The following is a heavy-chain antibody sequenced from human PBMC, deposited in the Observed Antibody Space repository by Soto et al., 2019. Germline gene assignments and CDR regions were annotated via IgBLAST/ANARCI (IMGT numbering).Heavy chain of an antibody. CDR1: GFTFSSYA. J-gene: IGHJ6*03. CDR3: ARDWGEGGDYVPYMDV. D-gene: IGHD2-21*02. V-gene: IGHV3-23*01. Sequence: PGGSLRLSCAASGFTFSSYAMSWVRQAPGKGLEWVSAISSSSGSTYYADSVKGRFAISRDNAKNTLYLQMNSLRAEDTAVYYCARDWGEGGDYVPYMDVRGKGTTVTVSS. CDR2: ISSSSGST.